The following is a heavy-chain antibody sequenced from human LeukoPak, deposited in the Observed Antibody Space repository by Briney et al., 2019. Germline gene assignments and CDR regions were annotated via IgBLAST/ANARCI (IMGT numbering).Heavy chain of an antibody. CDR1: GVIFSNYA. Sequence: GSLRLSCAVSGVIFSNYAMAWVRQAPGKGLEWVSTISGSGAGTYYADSVKGRYTISRDNSKNTVFLQMNSLRAEDTAVYYCAKFAGDSSGLYSYFDYWGQGTLVTVSS. CDR3: AKFAGDSSGLYSYFDY. V-gene: IGHV3-23*01. J-gene: IGHJ4*02. D-gene: IGHD6-19*01. CDR2: ISGSGAGT.